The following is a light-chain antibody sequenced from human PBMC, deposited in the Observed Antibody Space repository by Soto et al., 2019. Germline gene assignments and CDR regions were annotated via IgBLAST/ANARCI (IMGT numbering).Light chain of an antibody. J-gene: IGKJ5*01. V-gene: IGKV3-11*01. CDR1: QAVNTR. CDR2: LAS. CDR3: QQRSVWPIT. Sequence: EIVLTQSPATLSSFPGDRVTLSCRASQAVNTRLAWYQHKPGQAPRLLIYLASNRAAGVPDRFSGSGSGTDFTLTISGLEPEDFAVYYCQQRSVWPITFGQGTRLEIK.